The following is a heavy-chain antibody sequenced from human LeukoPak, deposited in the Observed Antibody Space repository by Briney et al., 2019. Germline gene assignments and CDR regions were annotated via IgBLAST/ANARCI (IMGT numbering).Heavy chain of an antibody. CDR3: AREGSITGTRDLDY. D-gene: IGHD1-20*01. CDR2: IYYSGST. CDR1: GGSISSGDYY. V-gene: IGHV4-30-4*08. J-gene: IGHJ4*02. Sequence: SETLSLTCTVSGGSISSGDYYWSWIPQPPGKGLDWIGYIYYSGSTYYNPSLKSRVTISVDTSKNQFSLKLSSVTAADTAVYYCAREGSITGTRDLDYWGQGTLVTVSS.